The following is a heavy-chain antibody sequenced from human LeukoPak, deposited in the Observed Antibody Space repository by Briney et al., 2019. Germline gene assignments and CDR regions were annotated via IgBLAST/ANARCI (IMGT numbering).Heavy chain of an antibody. J-gene: IGHJ4*02. D-gene: IGHD3-10*01. Sequence: PSGTLSLTCAVYGGSFSGYYWSWIRQPPGKGLEWIGEINHSGSTNYNPSLKSRVTISVDTSKNQFSLKLSSVTAADTAVCYCARGPDYYGSGGLPQNFDYWGQGTLVTVSS. V-gene: IGHV4-34*01. CDR3: ARGPDYYGSGGLPQNFDY. CDR2: INHSGST. CDR1: GGSFSGYY.